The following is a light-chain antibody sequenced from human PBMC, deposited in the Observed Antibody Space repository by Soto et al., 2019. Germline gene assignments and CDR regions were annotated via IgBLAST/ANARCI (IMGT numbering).Light chain of an antibody. CDR1: RSDVAAYNY. CDR2: EVS. J-gene: IGLJ2*01. V-gene: IGLV2-14*01. Sequence: QSALTQPASVSGSPGQSITISCTATRSDVAAYNYVSWYQQHPGKAPKLMIYEVSKRPSGVSNRFAGSKSGNAASRTISGLQPEDEADYYCSSYTGSNTLVVFGGGTKLPVL. CDR3: SSYTGSNTLVV.